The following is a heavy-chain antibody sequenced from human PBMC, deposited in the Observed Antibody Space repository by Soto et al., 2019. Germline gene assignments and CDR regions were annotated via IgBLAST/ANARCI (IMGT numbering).Heavy chain of an antibody. J-gene: IGHJ3*02. V-gene: IGHV4-59*08. D-gene: IGHD6-19*01. CDR2: IYYSGST. CDR3: ARRRSSGCYDDAFDI. CDR1: GGSISSYY. Sequence: QVQLQESGPGLVKPSETLSLTCTVSGGSISSYYWSWIRQPPGKGLEWIGYIYYSGSTNYNPSLKIRVAISVDTAKNQFSLKLSSVTAADTAVYYCARRRSSGCYDDAFDIWGQGTMVTVSS.